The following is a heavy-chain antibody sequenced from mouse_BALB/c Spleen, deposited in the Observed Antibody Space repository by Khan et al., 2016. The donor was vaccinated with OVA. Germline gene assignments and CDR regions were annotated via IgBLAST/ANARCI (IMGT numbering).Heavy chain of an antibody. CDR3: ARPAYDGYYDY. D-gene: IGHD2-3*01. V-gene: IGHV1S137*01. J-gene: IGHJ2*01. Sequence: QIQLVQSGPELVRPGVSVKISCKDSGYTFTDYAMHWVKQSHAKSLEWIGLISTYSGNTNYNQKFKGKATMTVDKSSSTAYMELARLTSEDSAIYYGARPAYDGYYDYWGQGTTLTVSS. CDR2: ISTYSGNT. CDR1: GYTFTDYA.